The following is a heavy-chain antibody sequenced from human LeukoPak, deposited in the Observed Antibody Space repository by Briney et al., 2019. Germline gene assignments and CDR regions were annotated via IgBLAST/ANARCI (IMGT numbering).Heavy chain of an antibody. CDR1: GLIFSSYW. J-gene: IGHJ5*02. CDR3: AKALTGTTPPYWFDP. CDR2: ISGSGGST. Sequence: LTGGSLRLSCAASGLIFSSYWMSWVRQAPGKGLEWVSAISGSGGSTYYADSVKGRFTISRDNSKNTLYLQMNSLRAEDTAVYYCAKALTGTTPPYWFDPWGQGTLVTVSS. V-gene: IGHV3-23*01. D-gene: IGHD1-7*01.